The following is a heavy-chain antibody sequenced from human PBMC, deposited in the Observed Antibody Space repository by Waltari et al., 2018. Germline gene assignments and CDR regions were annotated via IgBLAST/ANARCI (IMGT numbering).Heavy chain of an antibody. V-gene: IGHV3-23*04. CDR2: ISGSGYST. Sequence: EVQLVESGGGLVQPGGSLRLSWAASGFTFSSSAFSWVRQAPGKGLEWVSVISGSGYSTYYADSVKGRFTISRDNSKNTLYLQMNSLRAEDTAVYYCAKDFDIAAARGHFDYWGQGTLVTVSS. J-gene: IGHJ4*02. D-gene: IGHD6-13*01. CDR1: GFTFSSSA. CDR3: AKDFDIAAARGHFDY.